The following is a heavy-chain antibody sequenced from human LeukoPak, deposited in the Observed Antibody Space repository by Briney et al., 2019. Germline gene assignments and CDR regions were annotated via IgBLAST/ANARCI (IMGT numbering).Heavy chain of an antibody. D-gene: IGHD3-10*01. CDR1: GGSFSGYY. CDR3: AREVRGVGYLDY. Sequence: SETLSLTCAVYGGSFSGYYWSWIRQPPGKGLEWIGEINHSGSTNYNPSLKSRVTISVDTSKNQFSLKLSSVTAADTAVYYCAREVRGVGYLDYWGQGTLVTVSS. V-gene: IGHV4-34*01. CDR2: INHSGST. J-gene: IGHJ4*02.